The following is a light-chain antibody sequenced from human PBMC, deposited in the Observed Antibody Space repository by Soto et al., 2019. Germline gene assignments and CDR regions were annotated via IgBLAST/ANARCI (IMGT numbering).Light chain of an antibody. CDR2: AAS. V-gene: IGKV1-12*01. Sequence: DVKMVHPPASGSAFVRDRLTITCRASQGISSWLAWYQQKPGKAPKLLIYAASTLQSGVPSRFSGSGSGTDFTLTISSLQPEDFATYYCQLANSFPLTFGPGTKVDI. CDR3: QLANSFPLT. CDR1: QGISSW. J-gene: IGKJ3*01.